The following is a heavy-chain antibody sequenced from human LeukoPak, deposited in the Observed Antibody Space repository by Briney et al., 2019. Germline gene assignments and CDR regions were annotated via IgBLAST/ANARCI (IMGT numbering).Heavy chain of an antibody. CDR1: GFTFDDYA. Sequence: PGRSLRLSCAASGFTFDDYAMHWVRQVPGKGLEWVSGISWNSGNLGYADSVKGRFTISRDNAKNSLYLQMNSLRSDDSAVYYCAREKGVYYDSSLYGKYNWFDPWGQGTLVTVSS. V-gene: IGHV3-9*01. CDR2: ISWNSGNL. CDR3: AREKGVYYDSSLYGKYNWFDP. D-gene: IGHD3-22*01. J-gene: IGHJ5*02.